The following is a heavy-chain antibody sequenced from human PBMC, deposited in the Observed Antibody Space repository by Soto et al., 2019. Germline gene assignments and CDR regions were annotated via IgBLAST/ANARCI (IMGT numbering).Heavy chain of an antibody. Sequence: VKVPCNASGYTFPRYGLRWVRQAPRQGLAWVGWISAYNANTNYAQKPQGRVTMTTDTSTSTAYTELRSLRSDETAEYYCARVALVQYYNYGMDVWGQGTTVTVSS. D-gene: IGHD6-13*01. V-gene: IGHV1-18*04. CDR1: GYTFPRYG. CDR2: ISAYNANT. CDR3: ARVALVQYYNYGMDV. J-gene: IGHJ6*02.